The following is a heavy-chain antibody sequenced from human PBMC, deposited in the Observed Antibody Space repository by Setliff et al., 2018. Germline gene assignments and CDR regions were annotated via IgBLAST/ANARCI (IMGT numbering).Heavy chain of an antibody. V-gene: IGHV4-34*01. J-gene: IGHJ6*03. D-gene: IGHD2-21*01. Sequence: PSETLSLTCAVYGGSFSGYYWSWIRRPPGKGLEWIGEINHSGGTSYNPSLMSRVTISVDTSKNQFSLKLNSVTAADTAVYYCARAFIVAPTLFFRRRKGNYMDVWGKGTTVTVSS. CDR3: ARAFIVAPTLFFRRRKGNYMDV. CDR1: GGSFSGYY. CDR2: INHSGGT.